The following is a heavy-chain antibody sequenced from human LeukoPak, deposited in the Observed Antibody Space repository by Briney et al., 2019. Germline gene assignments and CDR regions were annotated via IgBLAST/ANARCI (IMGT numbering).Heavy chain of an antibody. CDR1: GFTFSSYS. D-gene: IGHD3-9*01. CDR2: ISSSSSYI. V-gene: IGHV3-21*01. J-gene: IGHJ6*02. Sequence: GGSLRLSCAASGFTFSSYSMNWVRQAPGKGLEWVSSISSSSSYIYYADSVKGRFTISRDNAKNSLYLQMNSLRAEDTAVYYCAVPAGRYFDRLFPMDLWGQGTTVTVSS. CDR3: AVPAGRYFDRLFPMDL.